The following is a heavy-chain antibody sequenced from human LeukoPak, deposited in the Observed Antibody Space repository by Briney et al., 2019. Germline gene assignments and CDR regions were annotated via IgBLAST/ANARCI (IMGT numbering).Heavy chain of an antibody. J-gene: IGHJ4*02. Sequence: GGSLRLSCAASEFTFSSYAMQWVRQAPGKGLEWVSGISASGGNTWYADSVKGRFTISRDNSKNTLYLQMNSLRAEDTAVYFCAKDYTSAWYSDYWGQGTLVTVSS. CDR1: EFTFSSYA. CDR2: ISASGGNT. CDR3: AKDYTSAWYSDY. V-gene: IGHV3-23*01. D-gene: IGHD6-19*01.